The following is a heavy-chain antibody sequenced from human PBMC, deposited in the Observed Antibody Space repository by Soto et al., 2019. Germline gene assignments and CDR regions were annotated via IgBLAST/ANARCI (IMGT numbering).Heavy chain of an antibody. CDR2: IYYSGST. Sequence: PSETLSLTCTVSGGSISSGDYYWSWIRQPPGKGLEWIGYIYYSGSTYYNPSLKSRVTISVDTSKNQFSLKLSSVTAADTAAYYCARAGHYGAIPFDYWGQGTLVTVSS. CDR1: GGSISSGDYY. CDR3: ARAGHYGAIPFDY. J-gene: IGHJ4*02. V-gene: IGHV4-30-4*01. D-gene: IGHD4-17*01.